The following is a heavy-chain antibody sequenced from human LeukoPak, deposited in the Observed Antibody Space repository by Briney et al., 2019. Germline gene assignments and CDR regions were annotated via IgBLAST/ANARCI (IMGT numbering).Heavy chain of an antibody. CDR1: GFTFSCYA. CDR3: FLAPPVAIRRKTPRGIIYYFDY. CDR2: ISDSGNST. Sequence: GQSLRLSCSPSGFTFSCYAMSWVRQAPGKGLEWVSIISDSGNSTEWEVSVKGRFTISRDNSKNTLYLQMNSLRAEDTAVYYCFLAPPVAIRRKTPRGIIYYFDYWGQGTLVTVSS. D-gene: IGHD2-2*01. V-gene: IGHV3-23*01. J-gene: IGHJ4*02.